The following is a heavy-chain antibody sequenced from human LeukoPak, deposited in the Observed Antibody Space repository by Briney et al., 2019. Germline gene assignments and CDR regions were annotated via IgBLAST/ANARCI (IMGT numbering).Heavy chain of an antibody. CDR3: ARGFTGNYYYMDV. CDR1: GGSISSYY. Sequence: SETLSLTCTVSGGSISSYYWSWIRQPPGKGLEWIGYIYYSGSTNYNPSLKSRVTISVDTSKNQFSLKLSSVTAADTAVYYCARGFTGNYYYMDVWGKGTTVTVSS. CDR2: IYYSGST. D-gene: IGHD1-14*01. V-gene: IGHV4-59*01. J-gene: IGHJ6*03.